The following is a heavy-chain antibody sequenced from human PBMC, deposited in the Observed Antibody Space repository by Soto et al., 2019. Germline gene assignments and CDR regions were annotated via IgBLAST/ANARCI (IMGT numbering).Heavy chain of an antibody. D-gene: IGHD2-2*01. J-gene: IGHJ4*02. V-gene: IGHV3-48*01. CDR1: GFTFSSYS. CDR2: ISSSSSTI. CDR3: AREHQIYCSSTSCYRELFDY. Sequence: EVQLVESGGGLVQPGGSLRLSCAASGFTFSSYSMNWVRQAPGKGLEWVSYISSSSSTIYYADSVKGRFTISRDNAKNSLYLQMNSLRAEDTAVYYCAREHQIYCSSTSCYRELFDYWGQGTLVTVSS.